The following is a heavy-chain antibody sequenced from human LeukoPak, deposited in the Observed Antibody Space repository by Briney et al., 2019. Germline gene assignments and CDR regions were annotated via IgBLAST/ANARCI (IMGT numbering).Heavy chain of an antibody. CDR2: ISYDGSDK. D-gene: IGHD5-12*01. CDR3: ARARPSMWIDY. J-gene: IGHJ4*02. V-gene: IGHV3-30*04. CDR1: GFTFSSYA. Sequence: GGSLRLSCAASGFTFSSYAMYWVRQAPGKWLEWVAVISYDGSDKFYADSVKGRFTISRDSSKNTLYLQMNSLRLEDTAVYYCARARPSMWIDYWGQGTLVTVSS.